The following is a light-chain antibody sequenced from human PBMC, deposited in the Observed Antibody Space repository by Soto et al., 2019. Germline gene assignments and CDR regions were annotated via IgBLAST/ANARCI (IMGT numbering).Light chain of an antibody. Sequence: EIVMTQSPATLSVSPGERATLSCRASQSVSSNLAWYQHKPGQAPRLLIYGASTRATGIPARFSGSGSGTDFTLTISSLEPEDFAVYYCQQRSTWPPITFGQGTRLEIK. V-gene: IGKV3-11*01. CDR3: QQRSTWPPIT. J-gene: IGKJ5*01. CDR2: GAS. CDR1: QSVSSN.